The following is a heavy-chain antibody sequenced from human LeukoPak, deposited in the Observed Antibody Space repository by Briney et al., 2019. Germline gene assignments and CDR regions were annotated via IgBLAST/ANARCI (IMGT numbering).Heavy chain of an antibody. CDR1: GYTFTSYD. Sequence: ASVKVSCKASGYTFTSYDINWVRQATGQGLEWMGWMNPNSGNTGYAQKFQGRVTMTRNTSIRTAYMELSSLRSEDTAVYYCARGRGDYDILTGYPYYYYYYMDVWGKGTTVTVSS. J-gene: IGHJ6*03. CDR2: MNPNSGNT. D-gene: IGHD3-9*01. CDR3: ARGRGDYDILTGYPYYYYYYMDV. V-gene: IGHV1-8*01.